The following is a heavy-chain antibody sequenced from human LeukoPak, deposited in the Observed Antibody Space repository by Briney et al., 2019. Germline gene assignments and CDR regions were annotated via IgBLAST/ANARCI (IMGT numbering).Heavy chain of an antibody. V-gene: IGHV1-2*02. Sequence: ASVKVSCKASGYTFTGYYMHWVRQAPGQGLEWMEWINPNSGDTNYAQKFQGRVTMTRDTSISTAYMELSRLRSDDTAVYYCARVVRRIANWFDPWGQGTLVTVSP. CDR3: ARVVRRIANWFDP. D-gene: IGHD2-15*01. CDR2: INPNSGDT. CDR1: GYTFTGYY. J-gene: IGHJ5*02.